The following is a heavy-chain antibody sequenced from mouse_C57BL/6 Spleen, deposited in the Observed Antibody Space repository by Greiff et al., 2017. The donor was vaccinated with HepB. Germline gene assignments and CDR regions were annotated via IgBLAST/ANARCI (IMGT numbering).Heavy chain of an antibody. CDR1: GYAFTNYL. CDR3: ARVDYEDSMDY. CDR2: INPGSGGT. Sequence: VQLQQSGAELVRPGTSVKVSCKASGYAFTNYLIEWVKQRPGQGLEWIGVINPGSGGTNYNEKFKGKATLTADKSSSTAYMQLSSLTSEDSAVYFCARVDYEDSMDYWGQGTSVTVSS. J-gene: IGHJ4*01. D-gene: IGHD2-4*01. V-gene: IGHV1-54*01.